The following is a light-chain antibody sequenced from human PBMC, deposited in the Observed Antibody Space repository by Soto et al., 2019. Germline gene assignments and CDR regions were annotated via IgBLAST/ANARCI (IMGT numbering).Light chain of an antibody. CDR3: QQYGSSLLT. CDR1: QSLSSSY. Sequence: EIVLTQSPGTLSLSPGERATLSCRASQSLSSSYLAWYQQKPGQAPRLLIYGASSRATGIPDRFSGSGSGTDFTLTISRLEPRDFAVYYCQQYGSSLLTFXGGTKVDI. J-gene: IGKJ4*01. V-gene: IGKV3-20*01. CDR2: GAS.